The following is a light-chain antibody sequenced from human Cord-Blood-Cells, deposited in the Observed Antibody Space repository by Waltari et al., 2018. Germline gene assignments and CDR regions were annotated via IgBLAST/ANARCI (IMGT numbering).Light chain of an antibody. J-gene: IGLJ3*02. CDR2: DFS. Sequence: QAPLTQPASVSWSPGQSITISCTGTTRDVRGYNYVSWYQTLPGKDPKLMISDFSNRPSGVSKRFSGSKSGNTASLTISGLQAEDAADYYCSSYTSSSTWVFGGGTKLTVL. CDR3: SSYTSSSTWV. V-gene: IGLV2-14*03. CDR1: TRDVRGYNY.